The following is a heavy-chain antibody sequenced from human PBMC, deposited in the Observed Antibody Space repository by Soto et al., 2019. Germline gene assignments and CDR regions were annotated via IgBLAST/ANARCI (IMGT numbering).Heavy chain of an antibody. CDR1: GFTFSSYA. CDR3: AKGLRFMEH. V-gene: IGHV3-30-3*02. D-gene: IGHD1-1*01. Sequence: VGSLRLSCVASGFTFSSYALHWVRQAPGKGLEWVALISNDGMNTFYADSVKGRMTVSRDKAEKTMYLQMNSLTAEDTAVYYCAKGLRFMEHWGQGTVVTVSS. J-gene: IGHJ1*01. CDR2: ISNDGMNT.